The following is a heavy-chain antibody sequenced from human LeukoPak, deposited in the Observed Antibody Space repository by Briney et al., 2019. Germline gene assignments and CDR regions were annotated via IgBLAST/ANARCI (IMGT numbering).Heavy chain of an antibody. V-gene: IGHV3-48*03. J-gene: IGHJ4*02. D-gene: IGHD5-18*01. CDR1: GFIFSAYE. CDR3: ARAQGGHSYGDVGDY. CDR2: IGINTL. Sequence: GGSLRLSCTASGFIFSAYEMIWVRQAPGKGLECISYIGINTLYYADFVKGRFTSSRDNTKNSLYLQMNSLRDADTAIYYCARAQGGHSYGDVGDYWGQGTRVTVS.